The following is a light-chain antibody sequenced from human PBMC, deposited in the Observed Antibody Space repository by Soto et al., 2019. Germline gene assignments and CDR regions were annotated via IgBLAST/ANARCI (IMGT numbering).Light chain of an antibody. CDR2: GNS. V-gene: IGLV1-40*01. J-gene: IGLJ2*01. Sequence: QSVLTQPPSVSGAPGQRVTISCTGSSSNIGTPYDVHWYQQLPGTAPKLLIYGNSNRPSGVPDRVSGSKSGTSASLAITGLQAEDEADYYCQSYDSSLSGYVIFGGGTKLTVL. CDR3: QSYDSSLSGYVI. CDR1: SSNIGTPYD.